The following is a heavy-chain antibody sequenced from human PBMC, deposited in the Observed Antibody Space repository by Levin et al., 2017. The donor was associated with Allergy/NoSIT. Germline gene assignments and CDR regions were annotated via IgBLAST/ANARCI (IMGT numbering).Heavy chain of an antibody. Sequence: ASVKVSCKASGGTFRTYAISWVRQAPGQGLEWMGGIIPIFGTANYAQKFQGRVTINADESTSTAYMELTSLRSEDTGVYYCARGDATGTTARYYGMDVWGQGTTVTVSS. V-gene: IGHV1-69*13. J-gene: IGHJ6*02. D-gene: IGHD1-1*01. CDR2: IIPIFGTA. CDR3: ARGDATGTTARYYGMDV. CDR1: GGTFRTYA.